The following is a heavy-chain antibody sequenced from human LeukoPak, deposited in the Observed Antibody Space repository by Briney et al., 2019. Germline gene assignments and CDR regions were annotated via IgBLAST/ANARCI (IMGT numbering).Heavy chain of an antibody. Sequence: GGSLRLSCAASGFTFSSYSMNWVRQAPGKGLEWVSSISSSSSYIYYADSVEGRFTISRDNAKNSLYLQMNSLRAEDTAVYYCARGGVAARPGYSWGPGTLVTASS. J-gene: IGHJ4*02. D-gene: IGHD6-6*01. CDR3: ARGGVAARPGYS. CDR2: ISSSSSYI. CDR1: GFTFSSYS. V-gene: IGHV3-21*01.